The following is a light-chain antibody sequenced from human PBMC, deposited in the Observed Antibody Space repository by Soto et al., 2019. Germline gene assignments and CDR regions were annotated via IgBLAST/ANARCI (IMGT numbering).Light chain of an antibody. CDR1: SSDVGGSNY. CDR3: SSYTSSSTFYL. Sequence: QSVLTQPASVSGSPGQSITISCTGTSSDVGGSNYVSWYQQHPGKAPKLMIYEVSHRPSGVSNRFSGSQSGNTASLTISGLQAEEEADYYCSSYTSSSTFYLFGTATKLTV. CDR2: EVS. J-gene: IGLJ1*01. V-gene: IGLV2-14*01.